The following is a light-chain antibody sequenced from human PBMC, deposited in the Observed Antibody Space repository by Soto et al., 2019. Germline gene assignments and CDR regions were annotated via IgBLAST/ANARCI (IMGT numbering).Light chain of an antibody. CDR3: QQHNQWPIT. V-gene: IGKV3D-15*01. CDR2: GAS. CDR1: PIVSGSN. J-gene: IGKJ5*01. Sequence: EIVLTQPPGTLSLSPGERATLSRRASPIVSGSNLAWYQQKPGQAPRLVIYGASSRATGIPARFSGSGSGTEFTLTIISLQSEDSAVYYCQQHNQWPITFGQGTRLEIK.